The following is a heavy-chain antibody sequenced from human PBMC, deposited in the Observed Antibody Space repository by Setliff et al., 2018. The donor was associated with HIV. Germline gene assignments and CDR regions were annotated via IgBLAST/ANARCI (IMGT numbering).Heavy chain of an antibody. CDR2: IIPIFGTA. J-gene: IGHJ3*02. Sequence: ASVKVSCKASGDTFSNYAISWVRQAPGQGLEWMGGIIPIFGTANYAQKFEGRVTITADKSTSTAYMEVNSLRSEDTAVYYCARDGGGSTKGAFDIWCQGTMVTVS. CDR1: GDTFSNYA. CDR3: ARDGGGSTKGAFDI. D-gene: IGHD1-26*01. V-gene: IGHV1-69*06.